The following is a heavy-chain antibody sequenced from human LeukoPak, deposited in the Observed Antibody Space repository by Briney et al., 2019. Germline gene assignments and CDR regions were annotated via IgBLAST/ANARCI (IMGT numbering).Heavy chain of an antibody. V-gene: IGHV1-18*01. CDR3: ARVMSSSGYYPFDY. J-gene: IGHJ4*02. CDR1: GYTFTSYG. Sequence: ASVKVSCKASGYTFTSYGISWVRQAPGQGLEWMGWIGAYNGNTNYAQKLQGRVTTTTDTSTSTAYMELRSLRSDDTAVYYCARVMSSSGYYPFDYWGQGTLVTVSS. D-gene: IGHD3-22*01. CDR2: IGAYNGNT.